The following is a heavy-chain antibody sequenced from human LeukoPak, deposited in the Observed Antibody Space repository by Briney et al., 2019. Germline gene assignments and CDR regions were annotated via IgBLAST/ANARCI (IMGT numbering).Heavy chain of an antibody. CDR2: VHKSGST. J-gene: IGHJ5*02. V-gene: IGHV4-4*02. CDR3: ARQLSSGYGSSWYWFDP. D-gene: IGHD6-13*01. CDR1: TDSTTSNW. Sequence: PSETLSLTCAVSTDSTTSNWWSWVRQPPGKGLEWIGEVHKSGSTNYYPSLQSRVTISIDKSKNQIALELTSVTAADTAVYYCARQLSSGYGSSWYWFDPWGQGTLVTVSS.